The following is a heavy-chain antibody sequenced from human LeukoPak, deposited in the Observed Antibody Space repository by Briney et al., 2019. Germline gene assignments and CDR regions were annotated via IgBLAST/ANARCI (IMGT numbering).Heavy chain of an antibody. D-gene: IGHD2-15*01. J-gene: IGHJ4*02. V-gene: IGHV4-59*12. CDR3: ARRHCTSSSCYFDY. CDR2: IYYSGST. Sequence: SETLSLTCTISGGSISSYFWTWIRQPPGKGLEWIGYIYYSGSTNYNPSLKSRVTISVDTSKNQFSLKLSSVTAADTAVYYCARRHCTSSSCYFDYWGQGILVTVSS. CDR1: GGSISSYF.